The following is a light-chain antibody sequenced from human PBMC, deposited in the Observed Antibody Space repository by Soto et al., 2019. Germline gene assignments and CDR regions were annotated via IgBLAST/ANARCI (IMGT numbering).Light chain of an antibody. CDR1: QGISSY. CDR3: RQYYSYPPT. Sequence: AIRMTQSPSSFSASTGDRVTITCRASQGISSYLAWYQQKPGKAPKLLIYAASTLQSGVPSRFSGSGSGTDFTLTISCLQSEDFATYYCRQYYSYPPTFGQGTKVDI. J-gene: IGKJ1*01. V-gene: IGKV1-8*01. CDR2: AAS.